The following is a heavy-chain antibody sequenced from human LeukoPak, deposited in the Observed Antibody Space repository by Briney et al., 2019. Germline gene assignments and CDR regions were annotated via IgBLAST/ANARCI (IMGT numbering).Heavy chain of an antibody. CDR2: TYYRSKWYN. J-gene: IGHJ6*03. D-gene: IGHD6-19*01. CDR3: AREGYSSGWYNSYYMDV. V-gene: IGHV6-1*01. Sequence: SQTLSLTCAISGDIVSSNSAAWNWIRQSPARGLEWLGRTYYRSKWYNDYAVSVKSRIAINPDTSKNQFSLQLNSVTPEDTAVYYCAREGYSSGWYNSYYMDVWGKGSTVTVSS. CDR1: GDIVSSNSAA.